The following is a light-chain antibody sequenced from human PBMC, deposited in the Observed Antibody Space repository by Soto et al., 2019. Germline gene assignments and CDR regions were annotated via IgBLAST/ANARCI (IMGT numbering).Light chain of an antibody. V-gene: IGKV3-15*01. CDR3: QHYLTWPLA. Sequence: ELVLTQSPATLSVSPGESATLSCRASQGVGSTLACYQQKPGRAPRLLIYDAYISATGIPARFSGAGSGTAFTLTISRLQSDYVAVYYCQHYLTWPLAFGGGTRVEI. CDR2: DAY. J-gene: IGKJ4*01. CDR1: QGVGST.